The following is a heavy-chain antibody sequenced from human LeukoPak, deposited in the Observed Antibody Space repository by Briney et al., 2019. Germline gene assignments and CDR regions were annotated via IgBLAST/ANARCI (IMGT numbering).Heavy chain of an antibody. CDR1: GFTFGNYG. J-gene: IGHJ6*02. D-gene: IGHD4-17*01. Sequence: GGSLRLSCAVSGFTFGNYGMHWVRQAPGKGLEWVALISYDGSSEYYAGSVKGRFTISRDNSKITVYLQMNSLKAEDTAVYYCAKELYNYGDYGAEGLDVGGQGTTVTVS. CDR2: ISYDGSSE. V-gene: IGHV3-30*18. CDR3: AKELYNYGDYGAEGLDV.